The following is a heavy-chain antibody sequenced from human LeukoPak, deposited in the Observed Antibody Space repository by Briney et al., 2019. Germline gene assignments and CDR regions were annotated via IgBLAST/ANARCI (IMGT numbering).Heavy chain of an antibody. CDR1: GGSISSYY. Sequence: SETLSLTCTVSGGSISSYYWSWIRQPPGKGLEWIGYIYYSGSTNYNPSLKSRVTISVDTSKNQFSLKLSSVTAADTAVYYCARGQASLVVINYYGMDVWGQGATVTVSS. CDR2: IYYSGST. V-gene: IGHV4-59*01. CDR3: ARGQASLVVINYYGMDV. D-gene: IGHD3-22*01. J-gene: IGHJ6*02.